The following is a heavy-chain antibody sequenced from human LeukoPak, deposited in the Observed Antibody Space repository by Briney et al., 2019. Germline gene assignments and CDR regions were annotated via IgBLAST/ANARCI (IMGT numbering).Heavy chain of an antibody. Sequence: GGSLRLSCAASGFSLSNYGLHWVRQAPGKGLEWVSFIRYDGTIKYYADSVKGRFTVSRDNSNNTLYLQMNGLRADDTAVYYCAKNPDSSGWKFFDYWGQGTLVTVSS. J-gene: IGHJ4*02. CDR2: IRYDGTIK. CDR3: AKNPDSSGWKFFDY. V-gene: IGHV3-30*02. CDR1: GFSLSNYG. D-gene: IGHD6-19*01.